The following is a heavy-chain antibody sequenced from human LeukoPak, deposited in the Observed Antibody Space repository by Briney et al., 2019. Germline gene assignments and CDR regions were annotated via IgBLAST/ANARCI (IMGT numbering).Heavy chain of an antibody. V-gene: IGHV4-59*01. D-gene: IGHD2-8*01. CDR1: GGSISSYY. J-gene: IGHJ5*02. Sequence: SETLSLTCTVSGGSISSYYWSWIRQPPGKGLEWVGYIYYSGSTNYNPSLKSRVTISVDTSKNQFSLKLSSVTAADTAVYYCARSPEAILYPNWFDPWGQGTLVTVSS. CDR3: ARSPEAILYPNWFDP. CDR2: IYYSGST.